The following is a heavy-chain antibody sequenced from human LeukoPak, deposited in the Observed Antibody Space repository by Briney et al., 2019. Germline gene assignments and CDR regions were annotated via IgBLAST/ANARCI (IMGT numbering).Heavy chain of an antibody. CDR3: ARDDCSGGSCYRT. CDR2: INPNSGGT. CDR1: RYTFTVYY. J-gene: IGHJ4*02. D-gene: IGHD2-15*01. V-gene: IGHV1-2*02. Sequence: ASVKVSCKASRYTFTVYYIHWVRQAPGHGPEWMGWINPNSGGTKYAEKFQGRVTMTRDTPISTAYMEVGRLTSDDTAVYYCARDDCSGGSCYRTWGQGTLVTVFS.